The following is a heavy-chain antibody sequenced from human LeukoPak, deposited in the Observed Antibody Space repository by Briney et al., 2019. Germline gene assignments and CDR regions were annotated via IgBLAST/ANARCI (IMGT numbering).Heavy chain of an antibody. V-gene: IGHV3-15*01. J-gene: IGHJ5*02. CDR2: IKSKTDGGTT. D-gene: IGHD5-12*01. CDR3: TTDFRGYSGYDS. CDR1: GFTFSTYS. Sequence: GGSLRLSCAASGFTFSTYSFNWVRQAPGKGLEWVGRIKSKTDGGTTDYAAPVKGRFTISRDDSKNTLYLQMNSLKTEDTAVYYCTTDFRGYSGYDSWGQGTLVTVSS.